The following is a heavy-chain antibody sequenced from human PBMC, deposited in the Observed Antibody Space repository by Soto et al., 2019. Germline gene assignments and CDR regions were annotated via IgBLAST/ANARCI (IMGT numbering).Heavy chain of an antibody. CDR1: GFTFSSYW. J-gene: IGHJ6*02. CDR2: IKQDGSEK. D-gene: IGHD3-9*01. V-gene: IGHV3-7*05. Sequence: PGGSLRLSCAASGFTFSSYWMSWVRQAPGKGLEWVANIKQDGSEKYYVDSVKGRFTISRDNAKNSLYLQMNSLRAEDTAVYYCARFILTGYSAYYYGMDVWGQGTTVPVSS. CDR3: ARFILTGYSAYYYGMDV.